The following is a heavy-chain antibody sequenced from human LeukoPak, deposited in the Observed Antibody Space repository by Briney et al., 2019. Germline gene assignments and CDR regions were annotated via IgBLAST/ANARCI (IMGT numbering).Heavy chain of an antibody. CDR1: GFTFSSYE. CDR2: ISSSGSTI. CDR3: ARVVRGVGYYFDY. J-gene: IGHJ4*02. V-gene: IGHV3-48*03. D-gene: IGHD3-10*01. Sequence: GGSLRLSCAASGFTFSSYEMNWVRQAPGKGLEWVSYISSSGSTIYYADSVKGRFTISRDNAKNSLYLQMNSLRAEDTAVYYYARVVRGVGYYFDYWGQGTLVTVSS.